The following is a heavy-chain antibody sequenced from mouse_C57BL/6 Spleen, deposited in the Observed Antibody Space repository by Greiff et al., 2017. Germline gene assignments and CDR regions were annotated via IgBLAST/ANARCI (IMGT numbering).Heavy chain of an antibody. CDR1: GYAFSSYW. J-gene: IGHJ3*01. CDR2: IYPGDGDT. CDR3: ARGHDGYEGFAY. Sequence: QVQLQQSGAELVKPGASVKISCKASGYAFSSYWMNWVKQRPGKGLEWIGQIYPGDGDTNYNGKFKGKATLTADKSSSTAYMQLSSRTSEDSAVYFCARGHDGYEGFAYWGQGTLVTVSA. V-gene: IGHV1-80*01. D-gene: IGHD2-3*01.